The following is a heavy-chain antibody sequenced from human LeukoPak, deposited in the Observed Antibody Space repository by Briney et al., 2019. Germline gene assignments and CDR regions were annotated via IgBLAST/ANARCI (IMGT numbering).Heavy chain of an antibody. Sequence: ASVNVSCKTSGYTFTSYGISWVRQAPGQGLDWMGWISGYNGNTNYAQKFQGRVTMTTDTATSTVYMEVRSLRSDDTAVYYCARDLRRGSRSWSASGGDYWGQGTLVTVSS. CDR3: ARDLRRGSRSWSASGGDY. J-gene: IGHJ4*02. V-gene: IGHV1-18*01. D-gene: IGHD6-13*01. CDR1: GYTFTSYG. CDR2: ISGYNGNT.